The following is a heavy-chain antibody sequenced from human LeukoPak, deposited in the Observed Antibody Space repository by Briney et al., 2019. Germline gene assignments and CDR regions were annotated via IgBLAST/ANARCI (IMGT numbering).Heavy chain of an antibody. Sequence: GGSLRLSCAASGFTFSDYYMTWIRQAPGKWLEWLSYISGSGSYTYYADSVKGRFTISRDNSKNTVSLQMNSLRAEDTAVYYCATIAARRFDNWGQGTLVTVSS. CDR1: GFTFSDYY. D-gene: IGHD6-6*01. CDR3: ATIAARRFDN. CDR2: ISGSGSYT. J-gene: IGHJ4*02. V-gene: IGHV3-11*06.